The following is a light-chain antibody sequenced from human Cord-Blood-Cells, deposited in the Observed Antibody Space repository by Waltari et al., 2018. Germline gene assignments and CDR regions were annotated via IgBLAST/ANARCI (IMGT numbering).Light chain of an antibody. CDR3: QQYNSYPWT. J-gene: IGKJ1*01. CDR1: QSISSW. Sequence: DIQMTQSPSTLSASVGDRVTITCRASQSISSWLAWYQQKPGKAPKLLIYKASSLESGVPSRFSGGGSGTEFTLTISSLQPDDFATYYCQQYNSYPWTFGQGTKAEIK. CDR2: KAS. V-gene: IGKV1-5*03.